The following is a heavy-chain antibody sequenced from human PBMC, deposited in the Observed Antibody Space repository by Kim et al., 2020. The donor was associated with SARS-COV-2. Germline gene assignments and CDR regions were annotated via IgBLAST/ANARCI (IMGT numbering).Heavy chain of an antibody. CDR2: IIPIFGTA. V-gene: IGHV1-69*13. Sequence: SVKVSCKASGGTFSSYAISWVRQAPGQGLEWMGGIIPIFGTANYAQKFQGRVTITADESTSTAYMELSSLRSEDTAVYYCARGYYYDSSGYYYGIDAFDIWGQGTMVTVSS. J-gene: IGHJ3*02. D-gene: IGHD3-22*01. CDR3: ARGYYYDSSGYYYGIDAFDI. CDR1: GGTFSSYA.